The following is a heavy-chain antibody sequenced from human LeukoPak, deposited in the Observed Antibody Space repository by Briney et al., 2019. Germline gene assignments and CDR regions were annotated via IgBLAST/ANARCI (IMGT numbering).Heavy chain of an antibody. Sequence: GGSLRLSCAASGFTFSSYSMNWVRQAPGKGLEWVSSISSSSSCIYYADSVKGRFTISRDNAKNSLYLQMNSLRAEDTAVYYCARDGLSSGWLPPFFDIWGQGTMVTVSS. D-gene: IGHD6-19*01. CDR3: ARDGLSSGWLPPFFDI. CDR1: GFTFSSYS. CDR2: ISSSSSCI. V-gene: IGHV3-21*01. J-gene: IGHJ3*02.